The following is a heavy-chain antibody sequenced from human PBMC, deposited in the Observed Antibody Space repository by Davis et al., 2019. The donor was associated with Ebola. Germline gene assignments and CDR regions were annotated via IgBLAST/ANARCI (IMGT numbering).Heavy chain of an antibody. CDR3: ARVIRGWSNVDY. CDR1: GYTFTNYG. J-gene: IGHJ4*02. CDR2: ISPYNGLT. Sequence: ASVKVSCKASGYTFTNYGISWVRQAPGQGLEWVGWISPYNGLTNYVQKLQGRVTMTTDTSTSTAYMELRSLRSDDTAVYYCARVIRGWSNVDYWGLGTLVTVSS. V-gene: IGHV1-18*01. D-gene: IGHD6-19*01.